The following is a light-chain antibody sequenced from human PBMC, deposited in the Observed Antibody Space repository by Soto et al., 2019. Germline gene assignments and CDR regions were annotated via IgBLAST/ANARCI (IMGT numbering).Light chain of an antibody. CDR2: WTS. J-gene: IGKJ2*01. V-gene: IGKV4-1*01. CDR3: QQFYLTPYT. Sequence: DIVMTQSPDSLAVSLGERATINCKSSQSVLYTSTNENYVAWYQQKPGQPPKLLMYWTSSRESGVPDRFSGSGSGTDFTLTIPNVQAEDVAVYYCQQFYLTPYTFGQGTKLEI. CDR1: QSVLYTSTNENY.